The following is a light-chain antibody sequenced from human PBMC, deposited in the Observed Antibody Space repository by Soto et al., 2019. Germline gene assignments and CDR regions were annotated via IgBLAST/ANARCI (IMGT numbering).Light chain of an antibody. CDR2: GIS. J-gene: IGKJ5*01. CDR1: QSVNSN. Sequence: EIVITQSPATLSVSPGERAXXSXXXSQSVNSNYLAWYQQKPGQAPRLLIYGISKRATDIPDRFSGSGSGTEFTLTISSLQPEDFATYYCQQHGQWPITFGQGTRLEIK. CDR3: QQHGQWPIT. V-gene: IGKV3D-15*01.